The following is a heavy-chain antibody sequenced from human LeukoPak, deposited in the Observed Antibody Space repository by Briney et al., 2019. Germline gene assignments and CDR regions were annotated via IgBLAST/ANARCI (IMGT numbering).Heavy chain of an antibody. D-gene: IGHD5-12*01. V-gene: IGHV1-18*01. CDR1: GYSFTSYG. CDR3: ASGKSVATAPRHPFDY. Sequence: ASVKVSCKASGYSFTSYGISWVRQAPGQGLEWMGWISGNNYNTNYAQKFRGRVTMTTDTSTNTVDMELRSLRSDDTAVYYCASGKSVATAPRHPFDYWGQGTLVTVSS. J-gene: IGHJ4*02. CDR2: ISGNNYNT.